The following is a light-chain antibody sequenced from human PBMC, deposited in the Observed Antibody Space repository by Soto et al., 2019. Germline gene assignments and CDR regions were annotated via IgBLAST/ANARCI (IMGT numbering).Light chain of an antibody. V-gene: IGKV4-1*01. CDR2: WAS. Sequence: DIVMTQSPDSLAVSLGERATINCKSSQSVLYSSNNKNYLAWYQQKPGHPPKLLIYWASTRESGVPDRFSGSGSGTDFPLTISSLQAEDVAVYYCQHYYSTPPTFGQGTKVEIK. CDR3: QHYYSTPPT. J-gene: IGKJ1*01. CDR1: QSVLYSSNNKNY.